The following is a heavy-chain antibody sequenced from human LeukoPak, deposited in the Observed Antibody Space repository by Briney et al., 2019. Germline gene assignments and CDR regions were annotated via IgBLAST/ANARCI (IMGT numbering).Heavy chain of an antibody. CDR1: GGSISSYY. J-gene: IGHJ4*02. CDR3: ARYDYGDYVFDY. Sequence: SETLSLPCTVSGGSISSYYWSWIRQPPGKGLEWIAYIYYGGSTIYNPSLKSGVTISVDTSKNQFSLKLSSVTAADTAVDYCARYDYGDYVFDYWGQGTLVTVSS. D-gene: IGHD4-17*01. CDR2: IYYGGST. V-gene: IGHV4-59*08.